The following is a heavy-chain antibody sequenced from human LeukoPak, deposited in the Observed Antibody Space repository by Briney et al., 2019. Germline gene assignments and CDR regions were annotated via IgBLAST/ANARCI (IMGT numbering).Heavy chain of an antibody. D-gene: IGHD3-10*01. Sequence: GGSLRLSCAASGFTFSSYAMTWVRQAPGKGLEWVSLIYSGGNTYYADSVKGRFTISRDESKNTLYLQMNSLRAEDTAVYYCARVGSGSGSYGSGNYYFDDWGPGTLVTVSS. J-gene: IGHJ4*02. CDR1: GFTFSSYA. V-gene: IGHV3-53*01. CDR2: IYSGGNT. CDR3: ARVGSGSGSYGSGNYYFDD.